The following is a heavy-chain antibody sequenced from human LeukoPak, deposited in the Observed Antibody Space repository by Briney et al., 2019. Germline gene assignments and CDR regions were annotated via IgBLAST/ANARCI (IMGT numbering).Heavy chain of an antibody. CDR3: AREGDGSSPSVIYFDY. CDR1: GYTFTGYY. V-gene: IGHV1-2*02. Sequence: GASVKVSCKASGYTFTGYYIHWVRQAPGQGLEWMGWINSNSGGTNYAQKFQGRVTMTRDTSISTAYMELRRLRSDDTAVYYCAREGDGSSPSVIYFDYWGQGTLVTVSS. D-gene: IGHD1-26*01. CDR2: INSNSGGT. J-gene: IGHJ4*02.